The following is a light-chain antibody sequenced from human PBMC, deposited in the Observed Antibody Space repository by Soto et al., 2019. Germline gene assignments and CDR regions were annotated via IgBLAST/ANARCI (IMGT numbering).Light chain of an antibody. CDR3: QQRSDSFT. CDR1: QSVDNF. CDR2: DAS. Sequence: ETVLTQSPATLSLSPGERATLSCRASQSVDNFLAWYQHKPGQAPRLLIYDASNRATGIPARFSGSGSGTDFTLTITSVEPEDFAVYYCQQRSDSFTFGPGTKVDIK. J-gene: IGKJ3*01. V-gene: IGKV3-11*01.